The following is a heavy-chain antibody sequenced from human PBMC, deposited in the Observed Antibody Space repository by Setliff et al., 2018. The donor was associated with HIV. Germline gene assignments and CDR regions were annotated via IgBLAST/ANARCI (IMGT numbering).Heavy chain of an antibody. CDR2: IYSSGST. Sequence: PSETLSLTCTVSGGSISSYYWSWIRQPAGKGLEWIGRIYSSGSTNYNPSLKSRVTMSVDTSKNQFSLILSSVTAADTAVYYCAREGGNYDILTGYYNIGLDYWGQGTLVTVSS. CDR3: AREGGNYDILTGYYNIGLDY. D-gene: IGHD3-9*01. J-gene: IGHJ4*02. V-gene: IGHV4-4*07. CDR1: GGSISSYY.